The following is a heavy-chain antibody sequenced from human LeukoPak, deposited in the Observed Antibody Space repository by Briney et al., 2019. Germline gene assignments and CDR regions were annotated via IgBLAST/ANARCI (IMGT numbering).Heavy chain of an antibody. CDR3: AKDLLLWLYYFDY. V-gene: IGHV3-23*01. Sequence: GGSLRLSCAASGFTFSSYAMSWVRQAPGKGLEWVSAISGSAGSTYYADSVKGRFTISRDNSKNTLYLQMNSLRAEDTAVYYCAKDLLLWLYYFDYWGQGTLVTVSS. CDR2: ISGSAGST. D-gene: IGHD2-21*01. J-gene: IGHJ4*02. CDR1: GFTFSSYA.